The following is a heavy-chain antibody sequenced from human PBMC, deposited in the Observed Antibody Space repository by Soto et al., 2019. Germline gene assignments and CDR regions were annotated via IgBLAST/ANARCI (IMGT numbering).Heavy chain of an antibody. D-gene: IGHD3-22*01. CDR2: VKSKNDGGTT. Sequence: SLRISCAASGFTFSNAWINWVRQTPGRGLEWVGRVKSKNDGGTTDFAAPVKGRLAISRDDSKNMVYLEKNSLQTEDTAMYYFTTDSYITTITVRFDYWGQGTLVTVSS. J-gene: IGHJ4*02. V-gene: IGHV3-15*07. CDR1: GFTFSNAW. CDR3: TTDSYITTITVRFDY.